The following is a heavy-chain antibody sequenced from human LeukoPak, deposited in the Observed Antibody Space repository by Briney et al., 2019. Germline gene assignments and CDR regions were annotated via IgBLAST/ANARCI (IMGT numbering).Heavy chain of an antibody. J-gene: IGHJ3*02. D-gene: IGHD6-19*01. CDR2: ISGSGGST. CDR1: GFTFSSYA. Sequence: GGSLGLSCAASGFTFSSYAMSWVRQAPGKGLEWVSAISGSGGSTYYADSVKGRFTISRDNSKNTLYLQMNSLRAEDTAVYYCAADIAVAGSADAFDIWGQGTMVTVSS. CDR3: AADIAVAGSADAFDI. V-gene: IGHV3-23*01.